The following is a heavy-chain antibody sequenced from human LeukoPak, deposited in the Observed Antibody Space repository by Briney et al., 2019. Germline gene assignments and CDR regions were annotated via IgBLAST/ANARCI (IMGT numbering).Heavy chain of an antibody. J-gene: IGHJ4*02. Sequence: PSQTLSLTCTVSGGSISSGSYYWSWIRQPAGKGLEWIGRIYTSGSTNYNPSLKSRVTISVDTSKNQFSLKLSSVTAADTAVYYCARGDSGSYYNEWGQGTLVTVSS. D-gene: IGHD3-10*01. CDR1: GGSISSGSYY. V-gene: IGHV4-61*02. CDR2: IYTSGST. CDR3: ARGDSGSYYNE.